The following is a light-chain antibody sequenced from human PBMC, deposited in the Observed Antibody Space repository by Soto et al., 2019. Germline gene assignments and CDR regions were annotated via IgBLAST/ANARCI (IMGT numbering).Light chain of an antibody. CDR3: CSYAGSGTVV. J-gene: IGLJ2*01. V-gene: IGLV2-23*01. CDR2: EGS. CDR1: SSDVGSYNL. Sequence: QSVLTQPASVSGSPGQSITISCTGTSSDVGSYNLVSWYQQHPGKAPKLMIYEGSKRPSGVSNRFSGSNSGNTASLTISGLQAEDEADYYCCSYAGSGTVVFGGGTKLTVL.